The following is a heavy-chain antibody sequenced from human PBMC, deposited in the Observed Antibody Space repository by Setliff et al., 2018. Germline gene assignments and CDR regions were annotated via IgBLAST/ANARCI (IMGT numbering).Heavy chain of an antibody. J-gene: IGHJ4*02. CDR1: GYSISSGYN. CDR2: IYYRGST. Sequence: SETLSLTCSVSGYSISSGYNWGWIRQPPGKGLEWIASIYYRGSTSYNSSLKSRVSISVDTSKNQFSLNLNSVTAADTAVYYCATLTGDRGVDYWGQGRLVTVSS. D-gene: IGHD7-27*01. V-gene: IGHV4-38-2*01. CDR3: ATLTGDRGVDY.